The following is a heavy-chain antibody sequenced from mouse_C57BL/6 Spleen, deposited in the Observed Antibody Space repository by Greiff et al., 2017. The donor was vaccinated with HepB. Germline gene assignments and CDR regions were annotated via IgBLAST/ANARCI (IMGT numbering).Heavy chain of an antibody. V-gene: IGHV1-22*01. Sequence: EVQLVESGPELVKPGASVKMSCKASGYTFTDYNMHWVKQSHGKSLEWIGYINPNNGGTSYNQKFKGKATLTVNKYSSTAYLELRSLTSEESAVYYCARSLYYEGYFDVWGPGTTVTVSS. CDR3: ARSLYYEGYFDV. J-gene: IGHJ1*01. D-gene: IGHD1-1*01. CDR1: GYTFTDYN. CDR2: INPNNGGT.